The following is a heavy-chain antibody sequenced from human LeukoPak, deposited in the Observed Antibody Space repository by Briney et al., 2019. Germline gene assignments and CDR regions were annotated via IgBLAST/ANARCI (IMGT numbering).Heavy chain of an antibody. CDR1: GSGYSISGGYY. V-gene: IGHV4-38-2*02. Sequence: SETLSLTCTVSGSGYSISGGYYWGWIRQPPGKGLEWIGSIYHSGSTYYNPSLKSRVTISVDTSKNQFSLKLISVTAADTAVYYCAGQFDSGGSYFYWGQGTLVTVSS. J-gene: IGHJ4*02. D-gene: IGHD3-22*01. CDR2: IYHSGST. CDR3: AGQFDSGGSYFY.